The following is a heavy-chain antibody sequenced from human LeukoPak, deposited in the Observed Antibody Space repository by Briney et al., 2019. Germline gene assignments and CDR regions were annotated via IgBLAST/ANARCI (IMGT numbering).Heavy chain of an antibody. V-gene: IGHV4-59*01. CDR2: IYYSGTT. Sequence: SETLSLTCTVSGGSISSYYWSWIRQPPGKGLEWIGYIYYSGTTNYNPSLKSRVTISVATSKNKFSLKLTSVTAADTAVYYCARDVFWRGSDYWGQGTLVTVSS. CDR1: GGSISSYY. D-gene: IGHD3-3*01. J-gene: IGHJ4*02. CDR3: ARDVFWRGSDY.